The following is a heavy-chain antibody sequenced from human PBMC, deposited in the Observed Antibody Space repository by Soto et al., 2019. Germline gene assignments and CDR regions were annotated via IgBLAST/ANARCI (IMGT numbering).Heavy chain of an antibody. CDR2: ISAHNDNT. CDR3: ARGRYGDY. J-gene: IGHJ4*02. V-gene: IGHV1-18*01. D-gene: IGHD1-1*01. CDR1: GYTFTSYG. Sequence: QVYLVQSGAEVKKPGASVKVSCKASGYTFTSYGITWVRQAPGQGLEWMGWISAHNDNTDYAQKLQGRVIVTRDTSTRTAYMELRSLISDDSAVYYCARGRYGDYWGQGALVTVSS.